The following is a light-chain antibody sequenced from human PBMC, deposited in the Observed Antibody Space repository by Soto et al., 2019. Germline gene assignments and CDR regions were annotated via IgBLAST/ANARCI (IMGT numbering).Light chain of an antibody. J-gene: IGLJ1*01. CDR3: SSYTSSSTLVV. CDR2: DVI. V-gene: IGLV2-14*01. Sequence: QSVLTQPSSVSGSPGQSITISCTGTSNDVGVYNHVSWYQQHPGKAPKLMIYDVINRPSGVSNRFSGSKSGNTASLTISGLQPEDEADYYCSSYTSSSTLVVFGTGTKVTVL. CDR1: SNDVGVYNH.